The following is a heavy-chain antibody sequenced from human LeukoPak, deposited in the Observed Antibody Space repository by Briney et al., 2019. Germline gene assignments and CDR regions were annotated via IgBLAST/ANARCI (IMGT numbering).Heavy chain of an antibody. J-gene: IGHJ4*02. CDR1: GFTFSSYS. CDR3: ARDPEAAAGNLFDY. Sequence: GGSLRLSCAASGFTFSSYSMNWVRQAPGKGLEWVSSISSSSSYIYYADSVKGRFTISRDNAKNSLYLQMNSLRAEDTAVYYCARDPEAAAGNLFDYWGQGTLVTVSS. D-gene: IGHD6-13*01. CDR2: ISSSSSYI. V-gene: IGHV3-21*01.